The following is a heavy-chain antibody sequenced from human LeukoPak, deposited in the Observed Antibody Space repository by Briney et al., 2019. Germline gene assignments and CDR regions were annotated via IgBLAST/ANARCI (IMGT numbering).Heavy chain of an antibody. CDR1: GFAFDDYT. CDR2: ISWDAGRT. Sequence: GGSLRLSCAASGFAFDDYTMHWVRQAPGKGLEWVSLISWDAGRTYYADSVKGRFTISRDNSKNSLYLQTNSLRAEDTAFYYCAKGFFPSGSPWLGFFQQWGQGTLVTVSS. V-gene: IGHV3-43*01. D-gene: IGHD3-10*01. J-gene: IGHJ1*01. CDR3: AKGFFPSGSPWLGFFQQ.